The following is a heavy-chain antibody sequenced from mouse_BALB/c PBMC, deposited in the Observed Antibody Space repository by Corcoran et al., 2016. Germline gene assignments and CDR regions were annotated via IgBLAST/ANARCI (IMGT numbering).Heavy chain of an antibody. Sequence: EVQLQQSGAELVKPGASVKLSCTASGFNIKDTFMHWVKQRPEQGLEWIGRIDPANGNTKYDPKFQGKSTITEDTSSNTAYLQLSSLTSEDTAVYYCAREYGNSLVDYWGQSTTLTVSS. D-gene: IGHD2-10*02. CDR1: GFNIKDTF. CDR3: AREYGNSLVDY. CDR2: IDPANGNT. J-gene: IGHJ2*01. V-gene: IGHV14-3*02.